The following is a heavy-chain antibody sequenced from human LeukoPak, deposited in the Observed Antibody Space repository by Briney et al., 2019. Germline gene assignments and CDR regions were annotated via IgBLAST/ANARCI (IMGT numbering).Heavy chain of an antibody. CDR3: ARVPTMVRRATSFDY. V-gene: IGHV1-18*01. D-gene: IGHD3-10*01. J-gene: IGHJ4*02. Sequence: ASVKVSCKASGYTFTSYGIRWVRQPPRQGVEGMEWISDYNGNTNYAQNLQGRITMTTDTSTSTAYMELRSLRSDDTAVYYCARVPTMVRRATSFDYWGQGALVTVSS. CDR1: GYTFTSYG. CDR2: ISDYNGNT.